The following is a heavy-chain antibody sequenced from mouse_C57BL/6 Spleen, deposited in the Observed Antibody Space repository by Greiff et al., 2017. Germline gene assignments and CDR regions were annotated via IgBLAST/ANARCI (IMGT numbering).Heavy chain of an antibody. J-gene: IGHJ4*01. CDR2: IWSGGST. V-gene: IGHV2-2*01. CDR1: GFSLTSYG. Sequence: QVQLQQSGPGLVQPSQSLSITCTVSGFSLTSYGVHWVRQSPGKGLEWLGVIWSGGSTAYNAALISRLSTSKDNSKSQVFFKMKSLQAEDTEIYYCARTAYDYDGDYYAMDYWGQGTSVTVSS. D-gene: IGHD2-4*01. CDR3: ARTAYDYDGDYYAMDY.